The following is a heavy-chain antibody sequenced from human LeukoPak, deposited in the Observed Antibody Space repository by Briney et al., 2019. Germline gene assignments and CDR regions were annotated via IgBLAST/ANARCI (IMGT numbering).Heavy chain of an antibody. D-gene: IGHD3-10*02. Sequence: GGSLRLSCAASGFTFSMNWVRQAPGKGLEWVSSISSNSRHIYYADSMRGRFTISRDNAKNSLYLQMNSLRAEDTAVYYCAELGITMIGGVWGKGTTVTISS. V-gene: IGHV3-21*01. CDR2: ISSNSRHI. CDR3: AELGITMIGGV. J-gene: IGHJ6*04. CDR1: GFTFS.